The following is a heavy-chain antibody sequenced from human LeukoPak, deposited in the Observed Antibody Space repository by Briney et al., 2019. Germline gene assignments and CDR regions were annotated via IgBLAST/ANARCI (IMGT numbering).Heavy chain of an antibody. Sequence: SQTLSLTCTVSGGSVRRGNYYWTWIRQPAGSGLEWIGRIYTSGTTDYNPSLRTRVTISVDAPRNQFSLNLSSVTAADTAVYYCARDRATGYGMDVWGQGTTVTVSS. J-gene: IGHJ6*02. CDR2: IYTSGTT. V-gene: IGHV4-61*02. CDR1: GGSVRRGNYY. D-gene: IGHD1-14*01. CDR3: ARDRATGYGMDV.